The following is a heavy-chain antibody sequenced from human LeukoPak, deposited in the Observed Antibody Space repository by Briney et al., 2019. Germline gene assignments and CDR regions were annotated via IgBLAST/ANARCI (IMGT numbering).Heavy chain of an antibody. J-gene: IGHJ4*02. CDR1: GFTFSSYA. V-gene: IGHV3-23*01. CDR2: ITGSGGST. D-gene: IGHD6-19*01. Sequence: GGSLRLSCAASGFTFSSYAMSWVRQAPGKGLEWVSDITGSGGSTHYADSVKGRFTISRDNSKNTLYLQMNSLRAEDTAVYYCAKWAVSGRGFDYWGQGTLVTVSS. CDR3: AKWAVSGRGFDY.